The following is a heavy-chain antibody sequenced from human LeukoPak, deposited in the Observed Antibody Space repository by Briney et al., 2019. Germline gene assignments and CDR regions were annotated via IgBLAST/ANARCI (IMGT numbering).Heavy chain of an antibody. Sequence: PSETLSLTCTVSGGSISSYYWSWIRQPPGKGLEWIGYIYYSGSTNYNPSLKNRVTISVDTSKNQFSLKLSSVTAADTAVYYCARQVGYSSSQDYYMDVWGKGTTVTVSS. D-gene: IGHD6-6*01. J-gene: IGHJ6*03. V-gene: IGHV4-59*01. CDR2: IYYSGST. CDR3: ARQVGYSSSQDYYMDV. CDR1: GGSISSYY.